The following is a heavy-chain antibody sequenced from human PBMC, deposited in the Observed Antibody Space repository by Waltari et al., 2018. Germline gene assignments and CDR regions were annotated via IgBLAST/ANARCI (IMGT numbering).Heavy chain of an antibody. Sequence: QVQLVESGGGVVQPGRSLRLSCAASGVTFSSYAMHWVRQAHGKGLEGVAVISYDGSNKYYADSVKGRFTISRDNSKNTLYLQMNSLRAEDTAVYYCAREAYCGGDCPGRYFDYWGQGTLVTVSS. CDR3: AREAYCGGDCPGRYFDY. V-gene: IGHV3-30-3*01. CDR1: GVTFSSYA. D-gene: IGHD2-21*01. CDR2: ISYDGSNK. J-gene: IGHJ4*02.